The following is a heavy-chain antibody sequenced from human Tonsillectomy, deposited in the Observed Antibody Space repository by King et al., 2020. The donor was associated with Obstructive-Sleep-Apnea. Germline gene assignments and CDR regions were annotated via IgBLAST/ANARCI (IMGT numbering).Heavy chain of an antibody. V-gene: IGHV3-30*04. CDR3: AREIRSRNSY. Sequence: QLVQSGGGVVQPGRSLRLSCAASEFTFSDYTMHWGRQAPGKGLEWVAVISYDGNTEYYADSVKGRFTISRDNSKNTLYLQMNTLRAEDTALYYCAREIRSRNSYWGQGTLVTVSS. CDR2: ISYDGNTE. D-gene: IGHD3-3*02. CDR1: EFTFSDYT. J-gene: IGHJ4*02.